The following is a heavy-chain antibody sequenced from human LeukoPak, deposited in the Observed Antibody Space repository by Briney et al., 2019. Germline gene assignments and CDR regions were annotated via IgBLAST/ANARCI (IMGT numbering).Heavy chain of an antibody. CDR1: GGSISSYY. CDR3: ARTLITMIVGEAFGY. V-gene: IGHV4-4*07. Sequence: SETLSLTCTVSGGSISSYYWSWIRQPAGKGLEWIGRIYTSGSTNYNPSLKSRVTMSVDTSKNQFSLKLSSVTAADTAVYYCARTLITMIVGEAFGYWGQGTLVTVSS. D-gene: IGHD3-22*01. J-gene: IGHJ4*02. CDR2: IYTSGST.